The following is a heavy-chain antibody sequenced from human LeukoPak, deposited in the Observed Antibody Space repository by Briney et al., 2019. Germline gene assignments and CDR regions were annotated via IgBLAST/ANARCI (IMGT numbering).Heavy chain of an antibody. CDR2: IGTASDT. V-gene: IGHV3-13*01. CDR1: GFTFSSFD. Sequence: PGGSLRLSCAASGFTFSSFDMHWVRQPTGQGLEWVSTIGTASDTYYPGSVEGRFTLSRDNAKNSLYLQMNSLTAGDTAVYYYARGPPHGKYYYMDVWGKGTTVTVSS. CDR3: ARGPPHGKYYYMDV. D-gene: IGHD1-1*01. J-gene: IGHJ6*03.